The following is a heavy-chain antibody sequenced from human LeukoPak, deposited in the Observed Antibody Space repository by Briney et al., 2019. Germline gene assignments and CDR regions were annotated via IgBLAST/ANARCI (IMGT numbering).Heavy chain of an antibody. CDR2: IYYSGST. D-gene: IGHD2-15*01. CDR3: AGARTYCSGGSCYAWYFQH. V-gene: IGHV4-59*01. CDR1: GGSISSYY. Sequence: SETLSLTCTVSGGSISSYYWSWIRQPPGKGLEWIGYIYYSGSTNYNPSLKSRVTISVDTSKNQFSLKLSSVTAADTAVYYCAGARTYCSGGSCYAWYFQHWGQGTLVTVSS. J-gene: IGHJ1*01.